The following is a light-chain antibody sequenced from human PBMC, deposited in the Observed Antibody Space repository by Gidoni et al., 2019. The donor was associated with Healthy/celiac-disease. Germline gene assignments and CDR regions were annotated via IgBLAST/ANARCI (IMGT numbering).Light chain of an antibody. CDR3: QQSYSTPRMYT. V-gene: IGKV1-39*01. CDR1: QSISSY. CDR2: AAS. J-gene: IGKJ2*01. Sequence: DIQMTQSPSSLSASVGDRVTITCRASQSISSYLNWYQQKPGKAPKLLIYAASSLQSGVPSRFSGSGSGTDFTLTISSLQPEDFATYYCQQSYSTPRMYTFGQGTKLEFK.